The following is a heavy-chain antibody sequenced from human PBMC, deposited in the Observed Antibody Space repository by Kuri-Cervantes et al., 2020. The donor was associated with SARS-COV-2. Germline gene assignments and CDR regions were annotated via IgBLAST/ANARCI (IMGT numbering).Heavy chain of an antibody. CDR3: AKDYSSGWSTGFDFDY. Sequence: GGSLRLSCAASGFTSSSYGMHWVRQAQGKGLEWVAFIRYEGSNKNYADSVKGRFTISRDNSKNTLYLQMNSLRSEDTAVYYCAKDYSSGWSTGFDFDYWGQGTPVTVSS. CDR1: GFTSSSYG. D-gene: IGHD6-19*01. J-gene: IGHJ4*02. CDR2: IRYEGSNK. V-gene: IGHV3-30*02.